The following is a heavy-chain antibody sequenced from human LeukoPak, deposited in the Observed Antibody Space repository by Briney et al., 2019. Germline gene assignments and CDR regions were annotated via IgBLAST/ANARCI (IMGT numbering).Heavy chain of an antibody. V-gene: IGHV1-2*02. D-gene: IGHD2-8*01. J-gene: IGHJ6*02. CDR3: ARDQYGYGMDV. Sequence: VASVKVSCKASGYTFTGNYMHWVRQAPGQGLESMGWISPKTGDTNYAPRFQGRVTMTRDTSISTAYMELSRLRSDDTAVYYCARDQYGYGMDVWGQGTTVTVSS. CDR1: GYTFTGNY. CDR2: ISPKTGDT.